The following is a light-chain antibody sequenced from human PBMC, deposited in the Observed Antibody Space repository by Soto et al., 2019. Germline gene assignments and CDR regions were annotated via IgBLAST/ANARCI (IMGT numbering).Light chain of an antibody. J-gene: IGKJ1*01. V-gene: IGKV1-5*03. CDR2: KAS. CDR1: QTISSW. CDR3: QHYNSYSEA. Sequence: DIQMTQSPSTLSGSVGDRVTITCRASQTISSWLAWYQQKPGKAPKLLIYKASTLKSGDPSSFSSSGSGTEFTLTISSRQPDDVATYYCQHYNSYSEAFGQGTKVELK.